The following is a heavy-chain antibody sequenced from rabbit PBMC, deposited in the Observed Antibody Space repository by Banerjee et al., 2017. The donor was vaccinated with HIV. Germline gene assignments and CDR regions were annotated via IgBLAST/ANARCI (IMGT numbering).Heavy chain of an antibody. Sequence: QEQLVESGGGLVQPGGSLKLSCKASGFDFSSYGVSWVRQAPGKGLEWIGYIDPVFGSTYYASWVNGQFTISSHNAQNTLYLQLNSLTAADTATYFCVRVGAGYAGYYRDLWGPGTLVTVS. V-gene: IGHV1S47*01. CDR2: IDPVFGST. D-gene: IGHD7-1*01. J-gene: IGHJ6*01. CDR3: VRVGAGYAGYYRDL. CDR1: GFDFSSYG.